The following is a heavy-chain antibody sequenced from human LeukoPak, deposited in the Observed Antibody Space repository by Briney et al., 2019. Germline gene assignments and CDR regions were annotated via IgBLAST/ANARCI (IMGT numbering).Heavy chain of an antibody. Sequence: SETLSLTCTVSGGSISSSSYYWGWIRQPPGKGLEWIGSIYYSGSTYYNPSLKSRVTISVDTSKNQFSLKLSSVTAADTAVYYCAKGYCRGNSCYDDRGAFDYWGQGTLVTVSS. D-gene: IGHD2-2*01. V-gene: IGHV4-39*01. CDR3: AKGYCRGNSCYDDRGAFDY. CDR1: GGSISSSSYY. J-gene: IGHJ4*02. CDR2: IYYSGST.